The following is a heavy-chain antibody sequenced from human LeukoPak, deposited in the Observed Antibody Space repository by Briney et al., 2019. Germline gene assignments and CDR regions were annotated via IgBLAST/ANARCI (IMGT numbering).Heavy chain of an antibody. V-gene: IGHV4-59*01. D-gene: IGHD4-23*01. Sequence: SETLSLTCTVSGGSTSSYYWSWIRQPPGKGLEWIGYFFYSGSTNYNPSLNSRVTISLDTSKNQFSLKLSSVTAADTAVYYCAGDYGGNARAKSWFDPWGQGTLVTVSS. CDR2: FFYSGST. J-gene: IGHJ5*02. CDR3: AGDYGGNARAKSWFDP. CDR1: GGSTSSYY.